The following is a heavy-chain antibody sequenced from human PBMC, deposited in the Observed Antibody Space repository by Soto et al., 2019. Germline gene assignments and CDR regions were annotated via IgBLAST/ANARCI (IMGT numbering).Heavy chain of an antibody. CDR1: GFTFSTYG. Sequence: AGGSLRLSCAASGFTFSTYGMHWVRQAPGEGLEWVAVIWYDGRNKYYADSVKGRFTISRDNSKNSLYLQMNSLRGEDTAVYYCARDQQPYYYDSSGYGIDVWGQGTTVTVSS. J-gene: IGHJ6*02. D-gene: IGHD3-22*01. CDR3: ARDQQPYYYDSSGYGIDV. V-gene: IGHV3-33*01. CDR2: IWYDGRNK.